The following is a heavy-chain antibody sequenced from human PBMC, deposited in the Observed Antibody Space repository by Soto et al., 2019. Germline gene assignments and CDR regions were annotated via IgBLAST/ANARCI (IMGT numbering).Heavy chain of an antibody. D-gene: IGHD3-10*01. J-gene: IGHJ4*02. Sequence: QVQLQESGPGLVKPSETLSLTCTVSGGSISSYYWSWIRQPPGKGLEWIGYIYYSGSTNYNPSLRSRVTISVDTSKNQFSLKLSSVTAADTAVYYCARQSKVVRGVTLFDYWGQGTLVTVSS. CDR2: IYYSGST. CDR1: GGSISSYY. V-gene: IGHV4-59*08. CDR3: ARQSKVVRGVTLFDY.